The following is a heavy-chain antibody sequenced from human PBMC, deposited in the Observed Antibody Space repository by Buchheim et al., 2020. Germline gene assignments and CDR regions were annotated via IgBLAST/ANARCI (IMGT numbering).Heavy chain of an antibody. Sequence: QVQLQESGPGLVKPSETLSLTCTVSGGSISSSSYYWGWIRQPPGKGLEWIGSIYYSGSTYYNPSLKSRVTISVDTSKNQFSLKLSSVTAADTAVYYCARRSGITIFGVAHGGLDVWGQGTT. CDR3: ARRSGITIFGVAHGGLDV. V-gene: IGHV4-39*01. CDR1: GGSISSSSYY. J-gene: IGHJ6*02. D-gene: IGHD3-3*01. CDR2: IYYSGST.